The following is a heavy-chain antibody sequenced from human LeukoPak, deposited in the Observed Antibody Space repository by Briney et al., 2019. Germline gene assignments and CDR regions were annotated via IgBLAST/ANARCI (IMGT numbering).Heavy chain of an antibody. D-gene: IGHD3-22*01. CDR2: IRSKANSYAP. J-gene: IGHJ4*02. CDR1: GFTFSGSA. CDR3: TRLAYYYDSSGYYYAFDY. Sequence: GGSLRLSCAASGFTFSGSAMHWVRQASGKGLEWVGRIRSKANSYAPAYAAAVKGRFTISRDDSKNTAYLQMNSLKTEDTAVYYCTRLAYYYDSSGYYYAFDYWGQGTLVTVSS. V-gene: IGHV3-73*01.